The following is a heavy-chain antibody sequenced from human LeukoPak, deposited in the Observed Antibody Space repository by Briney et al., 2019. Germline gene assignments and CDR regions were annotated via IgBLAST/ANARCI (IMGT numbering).Heavy chain of an antibody. D-gene: IGHD5-24*01. V-gene: IGHV4-34*01. Sequence: SETLSLTCTVSGGSISSYYWSWIRQPPGKGLEWIGEINHSGSTNYNPSLKSRVTISVDTSKNQFSLKLSSVTAADTAVYYCARGRRLHGRFDPWGQGTLVTVSS. CDR1: GGSISSYY. J-gene: IGHJ5*02. CDR2: INHSGST. CDR3: ARGRRLHGRFDP.